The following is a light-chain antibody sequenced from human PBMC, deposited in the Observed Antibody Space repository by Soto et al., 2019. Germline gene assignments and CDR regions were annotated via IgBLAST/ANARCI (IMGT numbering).Light chain of an antibody. CDR1: SSNVGSNS. Sequence: QSVLTQSPSASGTPGQRVTISCSGSSSNVGSNSVSWYQQLPGTAPKLLIYSDNQRPSGVPDRFSGSKSGTSASLAISGLQSEDEADYYCASWDDSLNGLFGGGTKVTVL. J-gene: IGLJ3*02. CDR3: ASWDDSLNGL. V-gene: IGLV1-44*01. CDR2: SDN.